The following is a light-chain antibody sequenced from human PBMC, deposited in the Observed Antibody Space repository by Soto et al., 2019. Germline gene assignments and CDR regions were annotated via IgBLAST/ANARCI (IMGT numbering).Light chain of an antibody. Sequence: DIQMTQSPSTLSASVGDRVTTTCRASQSIKNWLAWYQQKPGEAPKLLIYKASTLESGVPSRFSGSGSGTEFTLTISCLQPEDFAVYYCQQDYNPLTFGGGTKVDIK. V-gene: IGKV1-5*03. CDR2: KAS. CDR1: QSIKNW. J-gene: IGKJ4*01. CDR3: QQDYNPLT.